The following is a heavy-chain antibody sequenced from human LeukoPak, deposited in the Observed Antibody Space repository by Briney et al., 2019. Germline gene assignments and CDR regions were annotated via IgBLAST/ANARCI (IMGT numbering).Heavy chain of an antibody. CDR2: MNPNSGNT. D-gene: IGHD4-17*01. Sequence: XGWMNPNSGNTGYAQKFQGRVTMTRDTSISTAYMELSSLRSEDTAVYYCARGMTTVTTWWFDPWGQGTLVTVSS. J-gene: IGHJ5*02. CDR3: ARGMTTVTTWWFDP. V-gene: IGHV1-8*01.